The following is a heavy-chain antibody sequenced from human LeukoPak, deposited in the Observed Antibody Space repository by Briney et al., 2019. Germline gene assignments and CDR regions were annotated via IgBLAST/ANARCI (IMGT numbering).Heavy chain of an antibody. D-gene: IGHD3-10*01. Sequence: GGSLRLSCAASGFTFSSYSMSWVRQAPGKGLEWVSSISSSGGSTYYADSVKGRFTISRDNSKNTLYLQMNSLRAEDTAVYYCAKAWALLNYWGQGTLVTVSS. CDR3: AKAWALLNY. V-gene: IGHV3-23*01. CDR1: GFTFSSYS. J-gene: IGHJ4*02. CDR2: ISSSGGST.